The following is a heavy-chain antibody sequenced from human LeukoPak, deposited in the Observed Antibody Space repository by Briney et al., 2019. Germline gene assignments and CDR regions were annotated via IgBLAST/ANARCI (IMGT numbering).Heavy chain of an antibody. CDR2: ISSSSTYT. Sequence: GGSLRLSCAASGFTFSDYYMSRIRQAPGRGLEWVSYISSSSTYTNYADSMKGRFTISRDNAKNSLYLQMNSLRAEDTAVDYCARDHSGSYYGWFDPWGQGTLVTVSS. V-gene: IGHV3-11*05. CDR3: ARDHSGSYYGWFDP. CDR1: GFTFSDYY. D-gene: IGHD1-26*01. J-gene: IGHJ5*02.